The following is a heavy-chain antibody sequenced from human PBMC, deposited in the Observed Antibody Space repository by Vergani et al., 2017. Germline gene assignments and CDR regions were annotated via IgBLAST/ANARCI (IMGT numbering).Heavy chain of an antibody. CDR3: ASEMYYYNSSGYLERDY. D-gene: IGHD3-22*01. Sequence: QVQLVESGGGVVQPGRSLRLSCAASGFTFSSYGMHWVRPAPGKGLGWVAVISYDGSNKYYADSVKGRFTIARDNSKKTLYLQMNSLRAEDTAVYYCASEMYYYNSSGYLERDYWGQGTLVTVSS. CDR2: ISYDGSNK. V-gene: IGHV3-30*03. CDR1: GFTFSSYG. J-gene: IGHJ4*02.